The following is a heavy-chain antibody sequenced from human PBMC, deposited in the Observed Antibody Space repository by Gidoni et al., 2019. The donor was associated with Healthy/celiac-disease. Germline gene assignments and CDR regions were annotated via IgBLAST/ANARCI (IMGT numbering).Heavy chain of an antibody. D-gene: IGHD3-3*01. Sequence: QVQLQESVPGLVTPSETLSLTCTVSGRSISSYYWSGIRQPAGKGLEWFGRIYTSGSTNYNPPLKSQVTMSVDTSKNHFSLKLSSVTAADTAVYYCARDHLGRPHYDFWKYGMDFWGQGPTVTVSS. CDR1: GRSISSYY. CDR3: ARDHLGRPHYDFWKYGMDF. CDR2: IYTSGST. V-gene: IGHV4-4*07. J-gene: IGHJ6*02.